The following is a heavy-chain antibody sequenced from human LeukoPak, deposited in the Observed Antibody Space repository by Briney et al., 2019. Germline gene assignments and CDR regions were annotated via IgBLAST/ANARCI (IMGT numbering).Heavy chain of an antibody. CDR1: GGTFSSYA. CDR3: ARAPQEGRFEYYFDY. D-gene: IGHD3-10*01. J-gene: IGHJ4*02. CDR2: IIPILGIA. V-gene: IGHV1-69*04. Sequence: GASVKVSCKASGGTFSSYAISWERQAPGQGLEWMGRIIPILGIANYAQKFQGRVTITVDKSTSTAYMELSSLRSEDTAVYYCARAPQEGRFEYYFDYWGQGTLVTVSS.